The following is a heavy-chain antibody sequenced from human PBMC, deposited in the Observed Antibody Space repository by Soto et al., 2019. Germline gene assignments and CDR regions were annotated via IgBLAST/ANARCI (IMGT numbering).Heavy chain of an antibody. CDR1: GGSISSYY. D-gene: IGHD2-2*01. CDR3: ARVGRVVPAAILYYYYYYYMDV. J-gene: IGHJ6*03. V-gene: IGHV4-59*01. Sequence: QVQLQESGPGLVKPSETLSLTCTVSGGSISSYYWSWIRQPPGTGLEWVGYIYYSGSTNYNPSLTSRVTISVDTSKNPFAPKLSSVTAADTAVYDCARVGRVVPAAILYYYYYYYMDVWGKGTTVTVSS. CDR2: IYYSGST.